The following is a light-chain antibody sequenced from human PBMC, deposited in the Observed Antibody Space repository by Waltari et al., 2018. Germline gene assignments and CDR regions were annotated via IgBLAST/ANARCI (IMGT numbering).Light chain of an antibody. CDR1: RSNIGTNT. CDR2: SNN. V-gene: IGLV1-44*01. Sequence: GQGVTISCSGSRSNIGTNTLNWYQQLPGTAPKVLIYSNNQRPSGVPDRFSGSKSGTSASLAVSGLQSEDEGDYYCATWDDSLNGVVFGGGTKLTVL. CDR3: ATWDDSLNGVV. J-gene: IGLJ2*01.